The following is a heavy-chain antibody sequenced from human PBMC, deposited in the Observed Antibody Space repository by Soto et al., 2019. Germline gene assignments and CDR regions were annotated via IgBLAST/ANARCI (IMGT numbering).Heavy chain of an antibody. CDR3: TRGASDSSSSFFGS. V-gene: IGHV3-73*01. D-gene: IGHD6-6*01. CDR1: GFTFSGSA. Sequence: EVQLVESGGGLVQPGGSLKLSCAASGFTFSGSAVHWVRQASGKGLEWLGRIRNKANNYATEYAVSVKDRFTISRDDSKNTAYLQMNSLKTEDTAVYYCTRGASDSSSSFFGSWGQGTLVTVSS. J-gene: IGHJ5*01. CDR2: IRNKANNYAT.